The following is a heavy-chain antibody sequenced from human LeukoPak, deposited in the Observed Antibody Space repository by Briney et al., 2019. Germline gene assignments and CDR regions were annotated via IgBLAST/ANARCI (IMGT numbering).Heavy chain of an antibody. CDR2: IYYSGST. CDR3: AVIPYYYDTLPL. J-gene: IGHJ4*02. D-gene: IGHD3-22*01. CDR1: GGSITSDSYY. V-gene: IGHV4-39*01. Sequence: SETLSLTCTVSGGSITSDSYYWGWIRQPPGKGLEWIGSIYYSGSTYYNPSLKSRVTMSVDTSKNQFSLKLSSVTAADTAVYYCAVIPYYYDTLPLWGQGTLVTVSS.